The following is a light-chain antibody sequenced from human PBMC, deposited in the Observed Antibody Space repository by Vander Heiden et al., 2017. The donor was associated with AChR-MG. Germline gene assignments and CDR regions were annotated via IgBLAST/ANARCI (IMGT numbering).Light chain of an antibody. V-gene: IGKV1-5*03. CDR2: KAS. CDR3: QQVKSYPVR. Sequence: DIQMTQSPSTLSASVGDRVIMTCRAGESISNLLAWYQQKPGEAPKLLIYKASTLQSGVPSRFSGSGSGTEFTLTISSLQPDDSATYYCQQVKSYPVRFGQGTKLEIK. CDR1: ESISNL. J-gene: IGKJ2*01.